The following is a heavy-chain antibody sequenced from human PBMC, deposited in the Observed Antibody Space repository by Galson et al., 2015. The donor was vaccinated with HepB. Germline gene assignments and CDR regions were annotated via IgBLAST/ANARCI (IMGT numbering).Heavy chain of an antibody. CDR3: ARWLGDLSSLDY. D-gene: IGHD3-10*01. CDR2: IWFDGSKG. J-gene: IGHJ4*02. CDR1: GLSFPSHG. Sequence: SRRLSCAASGLSFPSHGMHWVRQAPGKGLEWVALIWFDGSKGYYVDSVKDRFTISRDNSKNIVYLEMNSLRAEDTAVYFCARWLGDLSSLDYWGQGIVVTVSS. V-gene: IGHV3-33*01.